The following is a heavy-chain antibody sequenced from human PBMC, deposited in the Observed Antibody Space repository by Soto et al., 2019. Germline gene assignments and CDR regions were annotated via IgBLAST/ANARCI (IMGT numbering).Heavy chain of an antibody. Sequence: QLQLQESGPGLVKPSETLSLTCTVSGGSISSSSYYWGWIRQPPGKGLEWIGSIYYSWSTYYNPSLKSRVTISVDTSKNQFSLKLSSVTAADTAVYYCWVTAIASFYYYYGMDVWGQGTTVTVSS. V-gene: IGHV4-39*01. CDR2: IYYSWST. CDR3: WVTAIASFYYYYGMDV. CDR1: GGSISSSSYY. D-gene: IGHD2-21*02. J-gene: IGHJ6*02.